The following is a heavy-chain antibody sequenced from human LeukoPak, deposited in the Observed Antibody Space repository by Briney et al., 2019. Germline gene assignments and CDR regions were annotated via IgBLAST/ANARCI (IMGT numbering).Heavy chain of an antibody. CDR2: ISSGGTTI. J-gene: IGHJ4*02. CDR1: GFTFSSYE. CDR3: ARVEDTATRGFYFDY. Sequence: PGGSLRLSCAASGFTFSSYEMNWVRQAPGKGLEWVSYISSGGTTIYYADSVKGRFNISRDNAKSSLYLQMNSLRAEDTAVYYCARVEDTATRGFYFDYRGQGTLVTVSS. D-gene: IGHD5-18*01. V-gene: IGHV3-48*03.